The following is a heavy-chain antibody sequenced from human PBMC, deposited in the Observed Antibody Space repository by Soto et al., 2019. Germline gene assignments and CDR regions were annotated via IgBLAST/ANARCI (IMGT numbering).Heavy chain of an antibody. J-gene: IGHJ5*01. CDR3: ARGRYCLTGRCFPNWFDS. CDR1: GYTFTGYW. V-gene: IGHV5-51*01. CDR2: IYPDDSDT. D-gene: IGHD7-27*01. Sequence: GESLKISCQGSGYTFTGYWIGWVRQMPGKGLEWMGIIYPDDSDTRYSPSFQGQVTISADKSINTAYLQWSSLKASDTAVYFCARGRYCLTGRCFPNWFDSWGQGALVTVSS.